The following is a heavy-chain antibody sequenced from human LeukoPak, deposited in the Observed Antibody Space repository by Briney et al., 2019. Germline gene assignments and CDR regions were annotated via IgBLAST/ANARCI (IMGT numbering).Heavy chain of an antibody. D-gene: IGHD2-8*01. CDR2: IGYDGSNNYDGSSK. V-gene: IGHV3-30*02. J-gene: IGHJ4*02. CDR1: GFTFSSSG. Sequence: PGGSLRLSCAASGFTFSSSGMHWVRQAPGKGLELVTFIGYDGSNNYDGSSKYYADSVKGRFTISRDNSKNTLYLQMNSLRPEDTSLYYCAKDYPSAVCASPFEYCGQRTLVTVS. CDR3: AKDYPSAVCASPFEY.